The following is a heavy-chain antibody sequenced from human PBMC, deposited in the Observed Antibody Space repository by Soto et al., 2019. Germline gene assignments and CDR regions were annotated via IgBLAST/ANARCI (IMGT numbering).Heavy chain of an antibody. CDR1: GFTFSSYA. Sequence: EVQLLESGGGLVQPGGSLRLSCAVSGFTFSSYAMNWVRQAPGKGLEWVSAISGRGGSTFYADSVKGRFTISRDNSKNTLYLHMNSLRAEDTAVYYCVPSRGGLYYGDYGVFDYWGQGTLVTVSS. CDR2: ISGRGGST. CDR3: VPSRGGLYYGDYGVFDY. V-gene: IGHV3-23*01. D-gene: IGHD4-17*01. J-gene: IGHJ4*02.